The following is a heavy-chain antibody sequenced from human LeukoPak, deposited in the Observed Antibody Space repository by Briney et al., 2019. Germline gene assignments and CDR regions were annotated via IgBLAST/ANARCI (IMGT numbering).Heavy chain of an antibody. J-gene: IGHJ4*02. CDR1: GYSFTTYW. CDR3: ARRQGCSSTSCPPDY. CDR2: IYHGDSDT. Sequence: AESMKISCRGSGYSFTTYWIGWVRQMPGKGLEWMGIIYHGDSDTRYTPSFQGQVTMSADKSINTAYLQWSSLKASDTAMYYCARRQGCSSTSCPPDYWGQGTLVTVSP. V-gene: IGHV5-51*01. D-gene: IGHD2-2*01.